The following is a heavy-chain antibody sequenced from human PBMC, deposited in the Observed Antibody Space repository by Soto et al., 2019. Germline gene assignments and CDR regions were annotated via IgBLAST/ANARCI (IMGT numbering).Heavy chain of an antibody. CDR3: AKERYYDSVVNLYFDS. CDR1: GFTFSTYG. J-gene: IGHJ4*02. V-gene: IGHV3-33*06. D-gene: IGHD3-22*01. CDR2: IWYDGNNK. Sequence: TGGSLRLSCAASGFTFSTYGMHWVRQAPGKGLEWVAVIWYDGNNKYYADSVKGRFTISRDNSKNTLYLQMNSLRAEDTAVYYCAKERYYDSVVNLYFDSWGQGS.